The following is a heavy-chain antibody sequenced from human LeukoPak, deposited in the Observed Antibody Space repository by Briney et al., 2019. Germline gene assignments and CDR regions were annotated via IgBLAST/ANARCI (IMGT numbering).Heavy chain of an antibody. CDR2: MFSTGRT. CDR1: GDSVSSGSYY. CDR3: ARGRSISVAPGEALDL. D-gene: IGHD6-19*01. Sequence: PSETLSLTCTVSGDSVSSGSYYWSWIRQPPGQGLQWIGYMFSTGRTMSKPSLRSRVTISVDTSKNQFSLNLTSVTAADSAIYYCARGRSISVAPGEALDLWGRGISVIVSS. V-gene: IGHV4-61*01. J-gene: IGHJ3*01.